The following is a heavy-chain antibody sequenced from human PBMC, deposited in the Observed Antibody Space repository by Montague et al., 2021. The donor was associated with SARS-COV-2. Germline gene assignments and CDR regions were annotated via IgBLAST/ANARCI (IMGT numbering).Heavy chain of an antibody. D-gene: IGHD1/OR15-1a*01. J-gene: IGHJ4*02. CDR3: AKGGPLIWNKPGY. V-gene: IGHV3-7*01. Sequence: SLRLSCAASGFRFGNYWMSWVRQAPGKGLEWVANINQDGSEKYYVGSVRGRFTISRDNARNPLFLQMDSLRADDTAVYYCAKGGPLIWNKPGYWGQGTLVAVSS. CDR1: GFRFGNYW. CDR2: INQDGSEK.